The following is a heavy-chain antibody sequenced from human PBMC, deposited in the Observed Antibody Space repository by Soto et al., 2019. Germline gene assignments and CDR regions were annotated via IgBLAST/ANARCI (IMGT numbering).Heavy chain of an antibody. CDR1: GYTFTSYG. CDR3: AREVAGVYYYYGMDV. Sequence: VASVKVSCKASGYTFTSYGISWVRQAPGQGLEWMGWISAYNGNTNYAQKLQGRVTMTTDTSTSTAYMELRSLRPDDTAVYYCAREVAGVYYYYGMDVWGQGTTVTVSS. V-gene: IGHV1-18*04. CDR2: ISAYNGNT. J-gene: IGHJ6*02. D-gene: IGHD6-19*01.